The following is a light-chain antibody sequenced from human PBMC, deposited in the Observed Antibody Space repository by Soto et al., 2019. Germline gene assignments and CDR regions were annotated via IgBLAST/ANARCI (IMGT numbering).Light chain of an antibody. CDR1: ESISRH. CDR2: AAS. V-gene: IGKV1-39*01. Sequence: DIQMTQSPSSLSASVGDRVTITCRASESISRHLNWYQQKPGKAPKLLIYAASSLQNGIPSRFSGSGSWTDFTLTIINLQPEDFATYYCQQSYSTLSITFGQGTRLEIK. J-gene: IGKJ5*01. CDR3: QQSYSTLSIT.